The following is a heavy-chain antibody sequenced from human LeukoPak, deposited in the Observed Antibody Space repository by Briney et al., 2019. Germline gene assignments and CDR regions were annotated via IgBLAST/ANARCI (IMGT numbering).Heavy chain of an antibody. CDR3: ARLGRSGWDAFDI. V-gene: IGHV4-59*08. CDR1: GGSISSYY. J-gene: IGHJ3*02. CDR2: IYYSGST. Sequence: KTSETLSLTCTVSGGSISSYYWSWIRQPPGKGLEWIGYIYYSGSTNYNPSLKSRVTISVDTSKNQFSLKLSSVTAADTAVYYCARLGRSGWDAFDIWGQGTMVTVSS. D-gene: IGHD6-19*01.